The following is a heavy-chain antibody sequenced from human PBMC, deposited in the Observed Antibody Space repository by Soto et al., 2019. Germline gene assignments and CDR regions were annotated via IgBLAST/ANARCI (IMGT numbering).Heavy chain of an antibody. CDR2: INADGSEK. Sequence: VQMVESGGGVVHPGGSLRLSCAVSEFTFADYAVHWVRQSAGKGLEWVSFINADGSEKYYADSVRGRFTISRDNSKASFYLQMNSLRLEDTAMYYCAKAKFYYDSSPYDSWGQGTLLTVSS. J-gene: IGHJ4*02. D-gene: IGHD3-22*01. V-gene: IGHV3-43*02. CDR3: AKAKFYYDSSPYDS. CDR1: EFTFADYA.